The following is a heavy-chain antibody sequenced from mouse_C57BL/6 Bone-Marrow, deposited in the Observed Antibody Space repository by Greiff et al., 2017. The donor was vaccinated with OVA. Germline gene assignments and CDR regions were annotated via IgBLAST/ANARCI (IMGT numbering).Heavy chain of an antibody. CDR3: TREDTTVVDWYFDV. CDR2: ISSGGDYI. Sequence: EVKVVESGEGLVKPGGSLKLSCAASGFTFSSYAMSWVRQTPEKRLEWVAYISSGGDYIYYADTVKGRFTISRDNARNTLYLQMSSLKSEDTAMYYCTREDTTVVDWYFDVWGTGTTVTVSS. CDR1: GFTFSSYA. J-gene: IGHJ1*03. V-gene: IGHV5-9-1*02. D-gene: IGHD1-1*01.